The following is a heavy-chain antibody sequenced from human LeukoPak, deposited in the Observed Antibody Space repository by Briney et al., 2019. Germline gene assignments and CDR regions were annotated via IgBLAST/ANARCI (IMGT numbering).Heavy chain of an antibody. CDR3: ARDRTGWLAPDY. J-gene: IGHJ4*02. D-gene: IGHD6-19*01. CDR2: IYYSGST. V-gene: IGHV4-59*01. CDR1: GDSISSYY. Sequence: SETLSLTCTVSGDSISSYYWTWIRQPPGKELEWIGYIYYSGSTNYNPSLKSRVTISVDTSKNQFSLKLTSVTAADTAVYYCARDRTGWLAPDYWGQGILVTVSS.